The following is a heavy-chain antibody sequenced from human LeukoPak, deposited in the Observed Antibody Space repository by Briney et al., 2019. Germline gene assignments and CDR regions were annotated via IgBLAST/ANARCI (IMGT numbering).Heavy chain of an antibody. CDR2: ITHDGSNK. D-gene: IGHD3-10*01. CDR1: GFTFSSFA. Sequence: GGSLRLSCAVSGFTFSSFAMHWVRQAPGKGLEWVAEITHDGSNKYYTDSVKGRFTISRDKSQNTLYLEMNSLRVEDTAVYYCARGQYRLVWFGDGISDGFDIWGQGTMVTVSS. J-gene: IGHJ3*02. CDR3: ARGQYRLVWFGDGISDGFDI. V-gene: IGHV3-30*12.